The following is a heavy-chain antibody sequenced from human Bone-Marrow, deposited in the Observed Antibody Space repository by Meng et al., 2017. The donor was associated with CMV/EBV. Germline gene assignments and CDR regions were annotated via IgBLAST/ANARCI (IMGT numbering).Heavy chain of an antibody. Sequence: GGSLRLSCAASGFNFGSYWMRWVRQAPGKGLEWVANIKQDGSAEEYVDSVKGRFIISRDNGKNSLYLQVNNLRVEDTAVYYCARVFAREGSAFNAFDIWGRGTMVTVSS. V-gene: IGHV3-7*01. CDR1: GFNFGSYW. CDR3: ARVFAREGSAFNAFDI. CDR2: IKQDGSAE. D-gene: IGHD2-21*01. J-gene: IGHJ3*02.